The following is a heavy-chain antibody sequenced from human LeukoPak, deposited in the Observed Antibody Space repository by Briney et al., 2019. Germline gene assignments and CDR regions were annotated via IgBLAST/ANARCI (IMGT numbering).Heavy chain of an antibody. CDR2: IGTDGSTT. J-gene: IGHJ4*02. D-gene: IGHD3-16*02. V-gene: IGHV3-74*01. CDR3: ARGVGGDYRYTVEY. CDR1: GFTLSSYW. Sequence: GGSLRLSCAASGFTLSSYWMHWVRQAPGKGLVWVSRIGTDGSTTSYADSVKGRFTISRDNAKNTLYLQMNSLRAEDTAVYYCARGVGGDYRYTVEYLGQGTLVTASS.